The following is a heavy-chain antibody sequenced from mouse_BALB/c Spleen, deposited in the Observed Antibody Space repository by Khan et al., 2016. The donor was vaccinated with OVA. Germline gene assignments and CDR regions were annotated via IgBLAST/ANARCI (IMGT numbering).Heavy chain of an antibody. CDR3: ARYNGFYYFDY. Sequence: VQLKQSGPSLVKPSQTLSLTCSVTGDSFTSGYWNWIRKFPGNKLEYMGYINYSGSTYYNPSLKSRISITRDTSKNQFYLQLNSVTTEDTATYFCARYNGFYYFDYWGQGSTLTVSS. J-gene: IGHJ2*01. CDR1: GDSFTSGY. D-gene: IGHD1-2*01. V-gene: IGHV3-8*02. CDR2: INYSGST.